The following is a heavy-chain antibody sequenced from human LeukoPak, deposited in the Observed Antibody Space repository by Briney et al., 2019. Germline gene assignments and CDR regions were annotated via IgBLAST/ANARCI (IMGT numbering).Heavy chain of an antibody. CDR1: GFTFSSYE. CDR2: ISGSGNTI. J-gene: IGHJ4*02. D-gene: IGHD6-19*01. CDR3: TRDRVAGF. V-gene: IGHV3-48*03. Sequence: GGSLRLSCAASGFTFSSYEMNWVRQAPGKGLEWLSYISGSGNTIYYADSLKGRFTISRDNTKSSLFLQMNSLRADDTAVYYCTRDRVAGFWGQGTLVAVSS.